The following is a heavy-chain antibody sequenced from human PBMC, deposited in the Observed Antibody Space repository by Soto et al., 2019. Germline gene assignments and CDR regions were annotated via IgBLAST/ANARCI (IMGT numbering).Heavy chain of an antibody. CDR3: VRGRGYSGDDHYYYFDMDV. D-gene: IGHD5-12*01. Sequence: QVQLVQSGAEVKKPASSVKVSCKASGGTFNNYPITWVRQAPGEGLEWMGGSIPIFGTANYAQNFQGRVTISVDESTSTAYMELSSLRSEDTAVYYCVRGRGYSGDDHYYYFDMDVWGQGTTVTVSS. J-gene: IGHJ6*02. CDR1: GGTFNNYP. V-gene: IGHV1-69*01. CDR2: SIPIFGTA.